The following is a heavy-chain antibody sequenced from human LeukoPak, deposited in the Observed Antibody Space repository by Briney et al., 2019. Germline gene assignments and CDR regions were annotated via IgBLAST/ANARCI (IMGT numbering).Heavy chain of an antibody. CDR3: AKDRSSSWYRDWFDP. CDR2: ISGSGGST. D-gene: IGHD6-13*01. V-gene: IGHV3-23*01. CDR1: GFTFSGYA. Sequence: GGSLRLSCAASGFTFSGYAMSWVRQAPGKGLEWASAISGSGGSTYYADSVKGRFTISRDNSKNTLYLQMNSLRAEDTAVYYCAKDRSSSWYRDWFDPWGQGTLVTVSS. J-gene: IGHJ5*02.